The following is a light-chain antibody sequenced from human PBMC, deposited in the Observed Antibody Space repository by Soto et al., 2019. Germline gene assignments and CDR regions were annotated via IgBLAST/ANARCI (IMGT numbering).Light chain of an antibody. CDR3: CSYAGSSTWV. Sequence: QSALTQPASVSGSPGQSITISCTGTNSDVGRYNLVSWYQQHTGKAPKLLLYEGSKRPSGVSNRFSGSKSGNTASLTISGLQAEDEADYYCCSYAGSSTWVFGGGTKLTVL. J-gene: IGLJ3*02. V-gene: IGLV2-23*01. CDR1: NSDVGRYNL. CDR2: EGS.